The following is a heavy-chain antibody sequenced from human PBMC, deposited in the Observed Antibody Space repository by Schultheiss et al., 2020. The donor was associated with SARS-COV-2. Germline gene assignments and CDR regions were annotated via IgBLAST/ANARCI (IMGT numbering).Heavy chain of an antibody. CDR3: AKDHVLGYCSSTSCYSTGAFDI. D-gene: IGHD2-2*02. V-gene: IGHV3-21*04. CDR2: ISSSSSYI. J-gene: IGHJ3*02. Sequence: GGSLRLSCSASGFTVSSNYMNWVRQAPGKGLEWVSSISSSSSYIYYADSVKGRFTISRDNSKNTLYLQMNSLRAEDTAVYYCAKDHVLGYCSSTSCYSTGAFDIWGQGTMVTVSS. CDR1: GFTVSSNY.